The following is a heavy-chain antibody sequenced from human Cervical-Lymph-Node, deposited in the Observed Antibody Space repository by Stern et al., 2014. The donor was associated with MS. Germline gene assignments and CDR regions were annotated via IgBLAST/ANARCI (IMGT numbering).Heavy chain of an antibody. V-gene: IGHV1-18*04. CDR2: ISAYNGNT. J-gene: IGHJ4*02. Sequence: QVQLVQSGAEVKKPGASVKVSCKASGYTFTSYGISWVRQAPGHGLEWMGWISAYNGNTNYAQKLQGRVTMTTDTSTSTAYMELRSLRSDDTAVYYCARDLGSEWDGYQMGFDYWGQGTLVTVSS. CDR1: GYTFTSYG. D-gene: IGHD3-16*01. CDR3: ARDLGSEWDGYQMGFDY.